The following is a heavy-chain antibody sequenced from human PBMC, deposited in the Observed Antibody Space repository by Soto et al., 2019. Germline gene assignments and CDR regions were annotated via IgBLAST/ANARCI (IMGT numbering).Heavy chain of an antibody. V-gene: IGHV3-23*01. Sequence: EVQLLESGGGLVQPGGSLRLSCAASGFTFSNYVMNWVRQAPGKGLEWVSTISYSADKTFYADSVKGRFTISRDKSRDSLFLQMNSLTADAAAVFYCARRARTATTNWGAFDIWGQGTMVTVSS. J-gene: IGHJ3*02. CDR2: ISYSADKT. CDR1: GFTFSNYV. CDR3: ARRARTATTNWGAFDI. D-gene: IGHD1-7*01.